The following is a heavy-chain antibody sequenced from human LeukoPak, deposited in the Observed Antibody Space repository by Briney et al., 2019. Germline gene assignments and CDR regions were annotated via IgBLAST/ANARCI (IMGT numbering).Heavy chain of an antibody. Sequence: GGSLRLSCAASGFTFSSYAMSWVHQAPGKGLEWVSGISGSGGSTYYADSVKGRFTISRDNSKNTLYLQMNSLRAEDTAVYYCAGYLRSHSSGRYDSGYWGQGTLVTVSS. J-gene: IGHJ4*02. V-gene: IGHV3-23*01. CDR2: ISGSGGST. CDR3: AGYLRSHSSGRYDSGY. D-gene: IGHD6-19*01. CDR1: GFTFSSYA.